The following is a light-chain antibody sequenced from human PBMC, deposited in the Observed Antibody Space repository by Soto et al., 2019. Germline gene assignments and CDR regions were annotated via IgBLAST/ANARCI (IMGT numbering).Light chain of an antibody. CDR1: QNIYYN. J-gene: IGKJ1*01. Sequence: ILMTQSPATVSVSPGESATLSCRASQNIYYNVAWYQHRPGQAPRLLIYRASTRAPGVPARFSGSGSGTEFTLTISSLQPEDFTVYSCLQYHNLWGFGKGTKVDIK. V-gene: IGKV3-15*01. CDR2: RAS. CDR3: LQYHNLWG.